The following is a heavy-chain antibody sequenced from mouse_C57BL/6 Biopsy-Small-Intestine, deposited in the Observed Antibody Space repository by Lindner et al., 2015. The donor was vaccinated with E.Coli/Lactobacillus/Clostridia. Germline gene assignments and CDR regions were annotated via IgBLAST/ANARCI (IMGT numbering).Heavy chain of an antibody. J-gene: IGHJ4*01. CDR2: INPYTDGT. CDR3: ARSLYYSDALDY. Sequence: VQLQESGPELVKPGASVKMSCKASGYTFISXVLHWVKQKPGQGLEWIGYINPYTDGTKYNEKFKGTATLTSDKSSTTAYMELNSLTSEDSAVYYCARSLYYSDALDYWGQGTSVTVSS. D-gene: IGHD2-12*01. V-gene: IGHV1-14*01. CDR1: GYTFISXV.